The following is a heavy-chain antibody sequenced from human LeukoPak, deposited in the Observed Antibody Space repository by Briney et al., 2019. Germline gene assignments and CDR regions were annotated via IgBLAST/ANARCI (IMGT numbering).Heavy chain of an antibody. CDR3: ARVYGDYTVY. Sequence: PGGSLRLSCAASGFTFSSYSMNWVRQAPGKGLEWVSSIRSSSSYIYYADSVKGRFTISRDNAKNTLYLQMNSPRAEDTAVYYCARVYGDYTVYWGQGTLVTVSS. V-gene: IGHV3-21*01. CDR1: GFTFSSYS. CDR2: IRSSSSYI. J-gene: IGHJ4*02. D-gene: IGHD4-17*01.